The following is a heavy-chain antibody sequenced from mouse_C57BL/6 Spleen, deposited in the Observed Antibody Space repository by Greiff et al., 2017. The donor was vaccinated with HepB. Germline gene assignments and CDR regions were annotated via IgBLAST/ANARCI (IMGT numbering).Heavy chain of an antibody. CDR2: ISSGGDYI. Sequence: EVQGVESGEGLVKPGGSLKLSCAASGFTFSSYAMSWVRQTPEKRLEWVAYISSGGDYIYYADTVKGRFTISRDNARNTLYLQMSSLKSEDTAMYYCTRGLTGTDYYAMDYWGQGTSVTVSS. V-gene: IGHV5-9-1*02. CDR1: GFTFSSYA. D-gene: IGHD4-1*01. CDR3: TRGLTGTDYYAMDY. J-gene: IGHJ4*01.